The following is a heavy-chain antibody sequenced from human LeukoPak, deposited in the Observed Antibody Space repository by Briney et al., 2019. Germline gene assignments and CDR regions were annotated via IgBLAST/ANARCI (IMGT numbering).Heavy chain of an antibody. CDR1: AYTFTFYD. D-gene: IGHD2-15*01. V-gene: IGHV1-8*01. CDR2: MNPNSGNT. J-gene: IGHJ6*03. CDR3: ARWATRYYYYYYMDV. Sequence: GASVTVSCTASAYTFTFYDINWVRQASGQGLEWMGWMNPNSGNTGYAQKFQGRVTMTRNTSISTAYMELSSLRSEDTAVYYCARWATRYYYYYYMDVWGKGTTVTVSS.